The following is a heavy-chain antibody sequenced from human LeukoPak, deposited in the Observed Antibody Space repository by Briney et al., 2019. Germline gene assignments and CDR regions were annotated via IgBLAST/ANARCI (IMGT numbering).Heavy chain of an antibody. Sequence: ASVKVSCKASGYTFTSYDINWVRQAPGQGLEWMGWISAYNGNTNYAQKLQGRVTMTTDTFTSTAYMELRSLRSDDTAVYYCARDGAGTVTRGYYYFGMDVWGQGTTVTVSS. CDR1: GYTFTSYD. V-gene: IGHV1-18*01. CDR3: ARDGAGTVTRGYYYFGMDV. J-gene: IGHJ6*02. D-gene: IGHD4-17*01. CDR2: ISAYNGNT.